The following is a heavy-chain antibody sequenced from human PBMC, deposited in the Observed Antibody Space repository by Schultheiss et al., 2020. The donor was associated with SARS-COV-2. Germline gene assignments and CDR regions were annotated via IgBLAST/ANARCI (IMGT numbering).Heavy chain of an antibody. D-gene: IGHD2-15*01. Sequence: GGSLRLSCAASRLSLSTYDLHWVRQAPGKGLEWVAVISYDGSNKYYADSVKGRFTISRDNAKNSLYLQMNSLRAEDTAVYYCARDIGGSPLDVWGQGTTVTVSS. J-gene: IGHJ6*02. CDR1: RLSLSTYD. CDR3: ARDIGGSPLDV. CDR2: ISYDGSNK. V-gene: IGHV3-30*07.